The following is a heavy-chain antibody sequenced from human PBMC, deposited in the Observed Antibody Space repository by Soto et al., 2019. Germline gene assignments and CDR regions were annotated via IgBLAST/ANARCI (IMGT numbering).Heavy chain of an antibody. V-gene: IGHV3-23*01. CDR2: ISGSGGST. D-gene: IGHD3-9*01. CDR1: GFTFSSYA. CDR3: AKIKGHYDILTGYFDY. J-gene: IGHJ4*02. Sequence: EVQLLESGGGLVQPGGSLRLSCAASGFTFSSYAMSWVRQAPGKGLEWVSAISGSGGSTYYADSVKGRFTISRDNSKNTLYLQMNSLRAEDTAVYYCAKIKGHYDILTGYFDYWGQGTLVTVSS.